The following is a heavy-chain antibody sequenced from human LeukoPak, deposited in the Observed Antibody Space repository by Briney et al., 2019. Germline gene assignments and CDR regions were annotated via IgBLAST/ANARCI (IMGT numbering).Heavy chain of an antibody. CDR1: GFTFSDYY. CDR3: AREDWDINSNNYGMDV. D-gene: IGHD4-4*01. Sequence: GGSLRLSCAASGFTFSDYYMNWTRQAPGKGLEWVSHISSSGSTRYYADSVKGRFTISRDNAKNSLCLQMNSLRAEDTAVYYCAREDWDINSNNYGMDVWGQGTTVTVSS. V-gene: IGHV3-11*01. CDR2: ISSSGSTR. J-gene: IGHJ6*02.